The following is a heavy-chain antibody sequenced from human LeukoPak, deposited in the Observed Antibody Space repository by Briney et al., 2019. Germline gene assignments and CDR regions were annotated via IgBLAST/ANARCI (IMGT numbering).Heavy chain of an antibody. V-gene: IGHV1-46*01. CDR3: ARAKVVVVPAAMGPRNWFDP. Sequence: ASVKVSCKASGYTFTSYYMHWVRQAPGQGLEWMGIINPSGGSTSYAQKFQGRVTMTRDTSTSTVYMELSSLGSEDTAVCYCARAKVVVVPAAMGPRNWFDPWGQGTLVTVSS. D-gene: IGHD2-2*01. CDR1: GYTFTSYY. J-gene: IGHJ5*02. CDR2: INPSGGST.